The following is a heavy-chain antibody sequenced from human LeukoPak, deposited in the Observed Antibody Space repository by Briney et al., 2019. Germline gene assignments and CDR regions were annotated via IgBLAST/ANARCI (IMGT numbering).Heavy chain of an antibody. D-gene: IGHD3-16*01. Sequence: SETLSLTCTVSGGSISSYYWSWIRQPPGKGLGWIGYIYYSGSTNYNPSLKSRVTISVDTSKNQFSLKLSSVTAADTAVYYCARDIMGVAPDYWGQGTLVTVSS. J-gene: IGHJ4*02. CDR1: GGSISSYY. V-gene: IGHV4-59*01. CDR2: IYYSGST. CDR3: ARDIMGVAPDY.